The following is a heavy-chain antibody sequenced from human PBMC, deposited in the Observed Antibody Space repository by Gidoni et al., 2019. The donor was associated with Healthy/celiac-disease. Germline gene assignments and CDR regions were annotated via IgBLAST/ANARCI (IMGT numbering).Heavy chain of an antibody. Sequence: QVQLVQSGAEVKKPGASVKVSCKASGYTFTSYYMHWVRQAHGQGLEWMGIINPSGGSTSYEQKCQGRVTMTRDTTTSTVYMELSSLRAEDTTVYYCARAGDRQSGDYWGQGTLVTVCS. V-gene: IGHV1-46*01. CDR1: GYTFTSYY. J-gene: IGHJ4*02. CDR3: ARAGDRQSGDY. D-gene: IGHD7-27*01. CDR2: INPSGGST.